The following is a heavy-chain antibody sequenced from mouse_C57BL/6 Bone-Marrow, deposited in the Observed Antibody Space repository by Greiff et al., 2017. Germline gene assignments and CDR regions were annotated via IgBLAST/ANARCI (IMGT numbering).Heavy chain of an antibody. CDR1: EYEFPSHD. CDR2: INSDGGST. V-gene: IGHV5-2*01. CDR3: ARPLTGRGYFDY. J-gene: IGHJ2*01. Sequence: DVKLVESGGGLVQPGESLKLSCESNEYEFPSHDMSWVRKTPEKRLELVAAINSDGGSTYYPDTMERRIIISRDNTKKTLYLQLSSLRSEDTALYYCARPLTGRGYFDYWGQGTTLTVSS. D-gene: IGHD4-1*01.